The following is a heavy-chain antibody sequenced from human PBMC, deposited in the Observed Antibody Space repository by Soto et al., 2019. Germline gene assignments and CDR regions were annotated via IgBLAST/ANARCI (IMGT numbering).Heavy chain of an antibody. J-gene: IGHJ6*02. V-gene: IGHV3-11*06. CDR1: GFAFSYYY. Sequence: GGSLRLSCAASGFAFSYYYISWVRQAPGKGLEWISYISGRSSFTKYAASVRGRFTISRDNAKRSLHLQMNSLRADDTAVYYCARDPFYFGSGTYNTRYYYYPMDVWGQGTTVTVSS. CDR3: ARDPFYFGSGTYNTRYYYYPMDV. D-gene: IGHD3-10*01. CDR2: ISGRSSFT.